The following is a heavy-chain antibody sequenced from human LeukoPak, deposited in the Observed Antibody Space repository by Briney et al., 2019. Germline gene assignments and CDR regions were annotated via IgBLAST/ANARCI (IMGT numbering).Heavy chain of an antibody. V-gene: IGHV1-69*02. J-gene: IGHJ3*02. D-gene: IGHD2-15*01. CDR3: ARVCSDCHVGGAFDI. CDR2: IIPILGIA. Sequence: GASVKVSCKASGGTFSSYTISWVRQAPGQGLEWMGRIIPILGIANYAQKFQGRVTITADKSTSTAYMELSSLRSEDTAVYYCARVCSDCHVGGAFDIWGQGTMVTVSS. CDR1: GGTFSSYT.